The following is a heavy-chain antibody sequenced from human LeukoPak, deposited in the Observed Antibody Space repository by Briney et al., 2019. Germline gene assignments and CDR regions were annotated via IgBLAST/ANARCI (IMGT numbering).Heavy chain of an antibody. CDR1: APSISSHY. V-gene: IGHV4-59*11. Sequence: PESLSLAWTVSAPSISSHYSSWIRQPPGGWLEWIGYIYYSGSTNYTPTLKSRVTISGDTSKNQSSLELSSVSAADTAVYYCARGLDARPWYFDYWGQGTLVTVSS. CDR2: IYYSGST. J-gene: IGHJ4*02. D-gene: IGHD3-22*01. CDR3: ARGLDARPWYFDY.